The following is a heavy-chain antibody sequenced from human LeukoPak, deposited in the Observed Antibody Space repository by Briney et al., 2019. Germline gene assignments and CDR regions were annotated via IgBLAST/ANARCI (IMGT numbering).Heavy chain of an antibody. CDR2: ISSSSGTT. V-gene: IGHV3-48*01. CDR1: GFTFSSYS. CDR3: AKSLWFGELFSYHDY. J-gene: IGHJ4*02. D-gene: IGHD3-10*01. Sequence: GGSLRLSCAASGFTFSSYSMNWVRQAPGKGLEWISYISSSSGTTYYADSVKGRFTISRDNARSTLWLQMNSLRAEDTAVYYCAKSLWFGELFSYHDYWGQGNLVTVSS.